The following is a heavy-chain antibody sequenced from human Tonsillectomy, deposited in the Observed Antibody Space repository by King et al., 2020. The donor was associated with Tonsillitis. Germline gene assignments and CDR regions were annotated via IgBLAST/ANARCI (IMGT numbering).Heavy chain of an antibody. Sequence: VQLVESGGGLIQPGRSLRLSCIGSGFTFGDYAMSWFRQAPGKGPEWVGFIKTKAYGETTEYAASVKGRFTISRDDSKSIAYLQMNSLKTEDTAVYYCTRRNYSSGWYYNYGMDVWRQGTTLTVSS. D-gene: IGHD6-19*01. CDR3: TRRNYSSGWYYNYGMDV. V-gene: IGHV3-49*03. CDR1: GFTFGDYA. J-gene: IGHJ6*02. CDR2: IKTKAYGETT.